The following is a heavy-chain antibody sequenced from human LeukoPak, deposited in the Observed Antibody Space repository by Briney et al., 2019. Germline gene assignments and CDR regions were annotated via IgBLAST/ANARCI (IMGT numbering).Heavy chain of an antibody. D-gene: IGHD4-23*01. V-gene: IGHV7-4-1*02. CDR3: ARGRPGGGKPQILDY. J-gene: IGHJ4*02. CDR2: INTNTGNL. CDR1: GYTFTSYA. Sequence: ASVKVSCKASGYTFTSYAMNWVRQAPGQGLEWMGWINTNTGNLTYAQGFTGRFVFSLDTSVSTAYLQISSLKAEDTAVYYCARGRPGGGKPQILDYWGQGTLVTVSS.